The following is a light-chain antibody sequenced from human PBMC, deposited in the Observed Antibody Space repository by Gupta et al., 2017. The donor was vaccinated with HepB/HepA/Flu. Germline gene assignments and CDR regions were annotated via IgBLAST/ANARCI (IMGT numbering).Light chain of an antibody. CDR1: QSLLHSNGYNY. CDR3: MQTLHTPWT. J-gene: IGKJ1*01. Sequence: DTVMTQSPLSLPVTPGEPASISCRSSQSLLHSNGYNYLDWYLQKPGQSPQVLIYLGSNRASGVPDRFSGSASGTEFTLRISRVEAEDVGVYYCMQTLHTPWTFGQGTKVEI. V-gene: IGKV2-28*01. CDR2: LGS.